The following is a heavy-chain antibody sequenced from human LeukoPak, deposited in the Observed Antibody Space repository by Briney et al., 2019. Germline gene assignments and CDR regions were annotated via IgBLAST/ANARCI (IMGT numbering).Heavy chain of an antibody. CDR3: ARGGYDPEFIDSYYSYMDF. V-gene: IGHV3-20*04. CDR1: GFTFSSYG. J-gene: IGHJ6*03. Sequence: PGGSLRLSCAASGFTFSSYGMHWVRQAPGKGLEWVSGLNWNGGNTGYADSVKGRFTISRDNAKNSLYLQMNSLTVEDTALYYCARGGYDPEFIDSYYSYMDFWGKGTTVTVSS. CDR2: LNWNGGNT. D-gene: IGHD5-12*01.